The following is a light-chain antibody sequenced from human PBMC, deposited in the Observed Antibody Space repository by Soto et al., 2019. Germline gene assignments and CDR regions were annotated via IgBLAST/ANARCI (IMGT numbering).Light chain of an antibody. V-gene: IGKV3-11*01. CDR1: QSVSSY. CDR2: DAS. J-gene: IGKJ2*01. CDR3: QQRSKWPPNT. Sequence: EIVLTQSPATLSLSPGERATLSCRASQSVSSYLAWYQQKPGQAPRLLIYDASNRATGIPARFSGSGSGTDFTLTISRLEAEDFAGYYCQQRSKWPPNTFGQGTKLEIK.